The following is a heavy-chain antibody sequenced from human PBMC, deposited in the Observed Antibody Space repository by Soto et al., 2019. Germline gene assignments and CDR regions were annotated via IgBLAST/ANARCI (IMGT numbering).Heavy chain of an antibody. CDR1: GFTFSSNG. CDR3: ARDSGSRVRLIDY. CDR2: IWYDGSNK. J-gene: IGHJ4*02. Sequence: QVQLVESGGGVVQPGRSLRLTCAASGFTFSSNGMHWVRQAPDKGLEWVANIWYDGSNKYYADSLKGRFTISRDNSKNTLFLQINTLTVEDTAVYYCARDSGSRVRLIDYWGQGTLVTVSS. V-gene: IGHV3-33*01. D-gene: IGHD3-10*01.